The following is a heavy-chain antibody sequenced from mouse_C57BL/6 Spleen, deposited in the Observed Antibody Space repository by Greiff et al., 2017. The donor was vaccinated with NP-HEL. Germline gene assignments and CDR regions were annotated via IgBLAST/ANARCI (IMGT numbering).Heavy chain of an antibody. D-gene: IGHD2-2*01. CDR1: GFTFSDYG. CDR3: ARMMVTTYFDY. V-gene: IGHV5-17*01. J-gene: IGHJ2*01. CDR2: ISSCSSTI. Sequence: DVQLVESGGGLVKPGGSLKLSCAASGFTFSDYGMHWVRQAPEKGLEWVAYISSCSSTIYYADTVKGRFTISRDNAKNTLFLQMTSLRSEDTAMYYCARMMVTTYFDYWGQGTTLTVSS.